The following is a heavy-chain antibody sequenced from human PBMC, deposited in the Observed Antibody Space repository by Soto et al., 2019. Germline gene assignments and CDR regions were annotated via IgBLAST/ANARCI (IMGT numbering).Heavy chain of an antibody. CDR2: INPNSGGT. D-gene: IGHD3-9*01. V-gene: IGHV1-2*02. Sequence: ASVKVSCKASGYIFTGYYMHWVRQAPGQGPEWMGWINPNSGGTNYAQEFQGRVIMTRDTSISTAYMELSRLRSDDTAVYYCARHHYHILTGYYQESDYWGQGTLVTVSS. CDR1: GYIFTGYY. J-gene: IGHJ4*02. CDR3: ARHHYHILTGYYQESDY.